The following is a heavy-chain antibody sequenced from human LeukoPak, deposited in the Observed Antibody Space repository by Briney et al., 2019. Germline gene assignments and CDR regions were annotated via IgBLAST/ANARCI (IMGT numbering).Heavy chain of an antibody. Sequence: PSETLSLTCAVYGGSFSGYYWSWIRQPLGKGLEWIGEINHSGSTNYNPSLKSRVTISVDTSKNQFSLKLSSVTAADTAVYYCARTSSIADHWGQGTLVTVSS. CDR1: GGSFSGYY. CDR2: INHSGST. J-gene: IGHJ4*02. D-gene: IGHD6-6*01. CDR3: ARTSSIADH. V-gene: IGHV4-34*01.